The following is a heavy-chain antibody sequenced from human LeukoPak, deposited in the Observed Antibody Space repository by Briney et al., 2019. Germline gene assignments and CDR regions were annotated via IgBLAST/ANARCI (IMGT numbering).Heavy chain of an antibody. CDR1: GFTFSSYG. J-gene: IGHJ4*02. CDR3: AKIGHSYFDY. CDR2: ISYDGSNK. V-gene: IGHV3-30*18. Sequence: GGSLRLSCAASGFTFSSYGMHWVRQAPGKGLEWVAVISYDGSNKYYADSVKGRFTISRDNSKNTLYLQMNSLRAEDTAVYYCAKIGHSYFDYWGQGTLVTVSS.